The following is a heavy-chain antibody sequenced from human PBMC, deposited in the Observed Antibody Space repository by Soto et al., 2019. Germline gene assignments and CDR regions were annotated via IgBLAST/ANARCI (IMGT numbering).Heavy chain of an antibody. Sequence: GGSLRLSCAASGFTFSSYSMNWVRQAPGKGLEWVSYISSSSSTIYYADSVKGRFTISRDNAKNSLYLQMNSLRAEDTAVYYCARLLSSSGWYWGGAFDIWGQGTMVT. V-gene: IGHV3-48*01. CDR1: GFTFSSYS. CDR3: ARLLSSSGWYWGGAFDI. CDR2: ISSSSSTI. J-gene: IGHJ3*02. D-gene: IGHD6-19*01.